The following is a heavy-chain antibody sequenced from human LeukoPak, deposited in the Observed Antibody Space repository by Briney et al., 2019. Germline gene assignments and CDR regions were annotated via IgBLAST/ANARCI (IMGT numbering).Heavy chain of an antibody. CDR1: GGSISSYY. J-gene: IGHJ3*02. CDR2: IYYSGST. Sequence: SETLSLTCTVSGGSISSYYWSWIRQPPGKGLERIGYIYYSGSTNYNPSLKSRVTISVDTSKNQFSLKLSSVTAADTAVYYCARDTLLDAFDIWGQGTMVTVSS. V-gene: IGHV4-59*01. CDR3: ARDTLLDAFDI.